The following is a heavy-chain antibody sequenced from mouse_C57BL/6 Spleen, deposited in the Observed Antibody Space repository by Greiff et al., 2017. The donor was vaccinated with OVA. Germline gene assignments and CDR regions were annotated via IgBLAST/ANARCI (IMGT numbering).Heavy chain of an antibody. J-gene: IGHJ2*01. V-gene: IGHV1-26*01. Sequence: EVQLQQSGPELVKPGASVKISCKASGYTFTDYYMNWVKQSHGKSLEWIGDINPNNGGTSYNQKFKGKATLTVDKSSSTAYMELRSLTSEDSAVYYCARHHYYGSSDYFDYWGQGTPLTVSS. D-gene: IGHD1-1*01. CDR2: INPNNGGT. CDR3: ARHHYYGSSDYFDY. CDR1: GYTFTDYY.